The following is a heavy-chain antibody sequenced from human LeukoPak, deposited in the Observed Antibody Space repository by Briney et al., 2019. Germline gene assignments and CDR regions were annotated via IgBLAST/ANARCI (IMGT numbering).Heavy chain of an antibody. CDR3: ARGLVGAAFDY. Sequence: GGSLRLSCGASGFTFNAYTMHWVRQVPGKGLEWVSSMSSGRDYVFYADSVKGRFTIFRDNANQSLDLEMSSLRGEDTAIYYCARGLVGAAFDYWGRGTLVTVSS. J-gene: IGHJ4*02. CDR1: GFTFNAYT. D-gene: IGHD1-26*01. CDR2: MSSGRDYV. V-gene: IGHV3-21*01.